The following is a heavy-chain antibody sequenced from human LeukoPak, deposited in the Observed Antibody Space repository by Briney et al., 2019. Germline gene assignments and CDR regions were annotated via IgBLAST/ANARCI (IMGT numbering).Heavy chain of an antibody. D-gene: IGHD6-6*01. Sequence: PSDTLSLTCAVYGGSFSGYYWSWIRQPPGKGLEWIGEINHSGSTNYNPSLKSRVTISVDTSKNQFSLKLSSVTAADTAVYYCARASIAARQLDYWGQGTLVAVSS. V-gene: IGHV4-34*01. CDR1: GGSFSGYY. CDR3: ARASIAARQLDY. CDR2: INHSGST. J-gene: IGHJ4*02.